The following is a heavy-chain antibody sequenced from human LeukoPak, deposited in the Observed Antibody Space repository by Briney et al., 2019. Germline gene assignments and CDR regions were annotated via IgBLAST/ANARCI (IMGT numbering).Heavy chain of an antibody. Sequence: RPSETLSLTCTVSGGSISSYYWSWIRQPPGKGLEWIGYIYYTGSTNYNPSLKSRVTISVDTSKNQFSLKLSSVTAADTAVYYCASQGIAAAGLDYWGQGTLVTVSS. J-gene: IGHJ4*02. CDR2: IYYTGST. V-gene: IGHV4-59*12. D-gene: IGHD6-13*01. CDR3: ASQGIAAAGLDY. CDR1: GGSISSYY.